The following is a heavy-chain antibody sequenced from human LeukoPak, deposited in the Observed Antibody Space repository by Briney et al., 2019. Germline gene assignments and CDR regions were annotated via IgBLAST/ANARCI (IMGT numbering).Heavy chain of an antibody. V-gene: IGHV5-51*01. CDR2: IYPGDSDT. J-gene: IGHJ4*02. CDR3: ARRASRRGTPDY. D-gene: IGHD1-7*01. Sequence: GESLKISCKGSGYSFTDYWIGWVRQMPGKGLEWMGFIYPGDSDTIYSPSFEGQVTISADKSVSTAYLQWSSLKASDTAMYYCARRASRRGTPDYWGQGTLVTVSS. CDR1: GYSFTDYW.